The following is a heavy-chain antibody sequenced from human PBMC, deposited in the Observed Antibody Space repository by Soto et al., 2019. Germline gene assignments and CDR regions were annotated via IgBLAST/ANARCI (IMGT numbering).Heavy chain of an antibody. J-gene: IGHJ5*02. CDR2: ISGSGGST. CDR1: GFTFSSYA. V-gene: IGHV3-23*01. CDR3: AKVAEGDYDFWSGSNWFDP. D-gene: IGHD3-3*01. Sequence: EVQLLESGGGLVQPGGSLRLSCAASGFTFSSYAMSWVRQAPGKGLEWASAISGSGGSTYYADSVKGRFTISRDNSKNTLYLQMNSLRAEDTAVYYCAKVAEGDYDFWSGSNWFDPWGQGTLVTVSS.